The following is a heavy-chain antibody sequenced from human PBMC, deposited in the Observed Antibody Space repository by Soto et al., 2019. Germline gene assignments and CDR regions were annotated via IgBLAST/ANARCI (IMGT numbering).Heavy chain of an antibody. CDR2: IIPFFDTA. CDR3: TKDIRAQHNWFDP. Sequence: ASVKVSCKASGGTFSSHAFSWVRQALGQGLEWMGDIIPFFDTADYAQKFQGRVTITADESTSTAYMELSSLRPEDTAVYYRTKDIRAQHNWFDPWGQGTLVTVSS. V-gene: IGHV1-69*13. J-gene: IGHJ5*02. D-gene: IGHD3-10*01. CDR1: GGTFSSHA.